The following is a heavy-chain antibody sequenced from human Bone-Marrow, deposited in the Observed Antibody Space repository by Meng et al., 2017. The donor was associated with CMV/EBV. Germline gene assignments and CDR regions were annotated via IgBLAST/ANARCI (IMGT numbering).Heavy chain of an antibody. V-gene: IGHV2-70*20. CDR3: ARMVSAFRNYYYYGMEV. J-gene: IGHJ6*02. CDR1: GFSLSTSGMC. D-gene: IGHD2-2*01. Sequence: SGPTLAKPTQTLTLTCTFSGFSLSTSGMCVSWVRQPPGKALEWLALIDWDDDKYYSTSLKTRLTISKDTSKNQVVLTMTNMDPVDTATYYCARMVSAFRNYYYYGMEVWGQGTMVTVSS. CDR2: IDWDDDK.